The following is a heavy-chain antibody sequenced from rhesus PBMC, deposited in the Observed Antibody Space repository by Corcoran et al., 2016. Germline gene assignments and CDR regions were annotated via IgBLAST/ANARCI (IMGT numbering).Heavy chain of an antibody. V-gene: IGHV4S7*01. CDR1: GGPISSGYG. CDR3: ARLYSGGWTFDY. D-gene: IGHD6-37*01. Sequence: QLQLQESGPGLVKPSEPMSLTCAVSGGPISSGYGWCWIGQPPGKGLEWIGNIFGSIVSTYYNPALKSRVTISKDTSKNQFSLKLASVTAADTAVYYCARLYSGGWTFDYWGQGVLVTVSS. CDR2: IFGSIVST. J-gene: IGHJ4*01.